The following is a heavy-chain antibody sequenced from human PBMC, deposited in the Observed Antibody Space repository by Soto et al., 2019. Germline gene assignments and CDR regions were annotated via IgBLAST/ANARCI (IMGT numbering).Heavy chain of an antibody. J-gene: IGHJ2*01. CDR1: GFTFSSYG. D-gene: IGHD2-21*02. CDR3: AEDGGVVTPLGWYFAV. CDR2: ISYDGSNK. Sequence: QVQLVESGGDVVQPGRSLRLSCAASGFTFSSYGMHWVRQAPGKGLEWVAVISYDGSNKYYQDSVKGRFTISRDNSKSTLYLQMTSPKDEDTAVHYCAEDGGVVTPLGWYFAVWGRGSLVTVSS. V-gene: IGHV3-30*18.